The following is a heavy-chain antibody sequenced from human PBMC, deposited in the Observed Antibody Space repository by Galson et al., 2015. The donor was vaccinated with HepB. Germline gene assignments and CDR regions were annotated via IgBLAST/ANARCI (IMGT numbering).Heavy chain of an antibody. Sequence: SVKVSCKASGGTFRSYTINWVRQVPGQGLEWMGRNIPIVDIANYAQKFQGRLTITADKSTSTAYMELSSLTSEDTAVYYCARALGGAIDWGQGTLVTVSS. V-gene: IGHV1-69*02. D-gene: IGHD3-16*02. CDR1: GGTFRSYT. CDR3: ARALGGAID. CDR2: NIPIVDIA. J-gene: IGHJ4*02.